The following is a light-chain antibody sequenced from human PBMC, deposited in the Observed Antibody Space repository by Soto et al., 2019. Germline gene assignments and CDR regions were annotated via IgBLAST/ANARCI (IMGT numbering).Light chain of an antibody. CDR1: QSVSSD. CDR2: DAS. J-gene: IGKJ3*01. V-gene: IGKV3-11*01. Sequence: EIVLTQSPATLSLSPGERATLSCRASQSVSSDLAWYQQKPGHAPRLLIYDASNMATGIPSRFSGSGSGTDFTLTISSLQPEDFAVYYCQQRSNWPRTFGPGTKVDI. CDR3: QQRSNWPRT.